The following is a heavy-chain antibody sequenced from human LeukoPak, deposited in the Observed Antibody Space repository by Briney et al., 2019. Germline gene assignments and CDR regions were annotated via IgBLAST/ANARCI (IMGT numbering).Heavy chain of an antibody. CDR1: GYTFTSYD. Sequence: GASVKVSCKASGYTFTSYDINWVRQATGQGLEWMGWVNPNSGNTGYARKFQGRVTMTRNTSISTAYMELSSLRSEDTAVYYCARGYPLGYCSGGSCPFFDYWGQGILVTVSS. J-gene: IGHJ4*02. V-gene: IGHV1-8*01. CDR2: VNPNSGNT. CDR3: ARGYPLGYCSGGSCPFFDY. D-gene: IGHD2-15*01.